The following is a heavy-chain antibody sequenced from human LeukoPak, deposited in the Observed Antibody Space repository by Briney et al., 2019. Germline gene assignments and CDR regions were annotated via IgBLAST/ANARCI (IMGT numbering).Heavy chain of an antibody. V-gene: IGHV3-21*01. D-gene: IGHD3-3*01. CDR3: ARHQHCDFWSGYSYY. J-gene: IGHJ4*02. CDR1: GFTFSSYS. Sequence: NPGGSLRLSCAASGFTFSSYSMNWVRQAPGKGLEWVSSISSSSSYIYYADSVKGRFTISRDNAKNSLYLQMNSLRAEDTAVYYCARHQHCDFWSGYSYYWGQGTLVTVSS. CDR2: ISSSSSYI.